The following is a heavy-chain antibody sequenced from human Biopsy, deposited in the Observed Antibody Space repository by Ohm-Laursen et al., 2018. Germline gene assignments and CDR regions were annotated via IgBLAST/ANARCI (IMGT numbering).Heavy chain of an antibody. V-gene: IGHV4-61*08. Sequence: GTLSLTCTVSGGSIGGSGDYWSWIRQPPGKGLEWIGHIYYSVMTNYNPSLQSRVSISVDTSRNQVSLTLSSVTAADTAVYYCARDSGILNYGNFKYYHYYGMDVWGQGTKVTVSS. J-gene: IGHJ6*02. CDR3: ARDSGILNYGNFKYYHYYGMDV. CDR2: IYYSVMT. CDR1: GGSIGGSGDY. D-gene: IGHD4-11*01.